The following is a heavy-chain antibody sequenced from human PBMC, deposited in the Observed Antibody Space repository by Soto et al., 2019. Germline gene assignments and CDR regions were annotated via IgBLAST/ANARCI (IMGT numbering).Heavy chain of an antibody. CDR2: IIPIFGTA. J-gene: IGHJ3*02. V-gene: IGHV1-69*13. CDR1: GGTFSSYA. D-gene: IGHD3-22*01. Sequence: GASVKVSCKASGGTFSSYAISWVRQAPGQGLEWMGGIIPIFGTANYAQKFQGRVTITADESTSTAYMELSSLRSEDTAVYYCASGPEYYDSSGFPGAFEIWGQGTMVTVSS. CDR3: ASGPEYYDSSGFPGAFEI.